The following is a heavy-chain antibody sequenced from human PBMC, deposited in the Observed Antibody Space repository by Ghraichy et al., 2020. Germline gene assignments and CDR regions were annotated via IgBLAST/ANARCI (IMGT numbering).Heavy chain of an antibody. CDR2: IYYSGST. D-gene: IGHD3-22*01. CDR3: ARGSYYDSSGYYFPHYFDY. J-gene: IGHJ4*02. CDR1: GGSINSYY. Sequence: SQTLSLTCTVSGGSINSYYWSWIRQPPGKGLEWIGYIYYSGSTNYNPSLKSRVTISVDTSKNQFSLKLSSVTAADTAVYYCARGSYYDSSGYYFPHYFDYWGQGTLVTVSS. V-gene: IGHV4-59*01.